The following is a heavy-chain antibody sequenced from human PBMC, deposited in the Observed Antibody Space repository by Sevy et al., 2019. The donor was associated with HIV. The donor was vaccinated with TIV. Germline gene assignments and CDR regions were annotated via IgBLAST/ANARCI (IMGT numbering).Heavy chain of an antibody. Sequence: GGSLRLSCAASGFTFSSYWMSWVRQAPGKGLEWVANIKQDGSEKYYVDSVKGRFTISRDNAKNSLYLQMNSLRAEDTAVYYCATELRRRDYYYYYSMDVWGQGTTVTVSS. CDR1: GFTFSSYW. J-gene: IGHJ6*02. CDR3: ATELRRRDYYYYYSMDV. V-gene: IGHV3-7*01. D-gene: IGHD1-7*01. CDR2: IKQDGSEK.